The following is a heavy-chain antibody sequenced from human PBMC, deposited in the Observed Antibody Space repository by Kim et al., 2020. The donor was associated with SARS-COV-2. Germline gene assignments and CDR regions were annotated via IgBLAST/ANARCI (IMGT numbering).Heavy chain of an antibody. CDR2: GST. V-gene: IGHV1-2*02. J-gene: IGHJ4*02. CDR3: TTSAVSDVDY. Sequence: GSTNCAQKFQGRVTMTRDTSISTAYMELRSLRSDDTAVYYCTTSAVSDVDYWGQGTLVTVSS. D-gene: IGHD6-19*01.